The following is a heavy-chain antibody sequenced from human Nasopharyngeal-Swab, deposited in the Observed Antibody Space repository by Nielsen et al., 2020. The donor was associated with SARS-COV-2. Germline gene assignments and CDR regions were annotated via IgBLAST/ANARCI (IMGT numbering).Heavy chain of an antibody. CDR2: ISSSSYI. CDR1: GFTFTNAW. CDR3: ARDGLDYDFWSAYCMDV. Sequence: GGSLRLSCAASGFTFTNAWMNWVRQAPGKGLEWVSSISSSSYIYYADSVKGRFTISRDNAKNSLYLQMNSLRAEDTAVYYCARDGLDYDFWSAYCMDVWGQGTTVTVSS. V-gene: IGHV3-69-1*01. D-gene: IGHD3-3*01. J-gene: IGHJ6*02.